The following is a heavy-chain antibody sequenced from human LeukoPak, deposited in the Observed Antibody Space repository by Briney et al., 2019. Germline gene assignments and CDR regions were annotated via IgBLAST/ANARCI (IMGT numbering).Heavy chain of an antibody. J-gene: IGHJ1*01. V-gene: IGHV3-48*03. CDR1: GFTFSSYE. CDR3: ARATEEQWLVH. D-gene: IGHD6-19*01. Sequence: GGSLRLSCAASGFTFSSYEMNWVRQAPGKGLKWVSYISSSGSTIYYADSVKGRYTISRDNAKNSLYLQMNSLRAEDTAVYYCARATEEQWLVHWGQGTLVTVSS. CDR2: ISSSGSTI.